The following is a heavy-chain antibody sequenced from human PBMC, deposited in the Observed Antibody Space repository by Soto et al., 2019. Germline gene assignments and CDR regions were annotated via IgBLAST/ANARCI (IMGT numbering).Heavy chain of an antibody. J-gene: IGHJ4*02. Sequence: QVQLVQSGAEVKKPGASVKVSCKTSGYTFYYYNITWVRVAPRPGLGWMGTTSVYNGNTNFAQRRQGRVTVSIDKPVATAYMELRSLTSDDTACYYGARARVTVTTEKALGYWGQGTLVTVSS. V-gene: IGHV1-18*01. CDR2: TSVYNGNT. CDR1: GYTFYYYN. D-gene: IGHD4-17*01. CDR3: ARARVTVTTEKALGY.